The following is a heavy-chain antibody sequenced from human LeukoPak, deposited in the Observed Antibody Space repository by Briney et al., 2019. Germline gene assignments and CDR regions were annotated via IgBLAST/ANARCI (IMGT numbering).Heavy chain of an antibody. Sequence: PSETLSLTCTASGGSISSSSYYWGWIRQPPGKGLEWIGSIYYSGSTYYNPSLKSRVTISVDTSKNQFSLKLSSVTAADTAVYYCARGRSGWYPPVYYYYMDVWGKGTTVTISS. J-gene: IGHJ6*03. D-gene: IGHD6-19*01. CDR1: GGSISSSSYY. CDR2: IYYSGST. CDR3: ARGRSGWYPPVYYYYMDV. V-gene: IGHV4-39*07.